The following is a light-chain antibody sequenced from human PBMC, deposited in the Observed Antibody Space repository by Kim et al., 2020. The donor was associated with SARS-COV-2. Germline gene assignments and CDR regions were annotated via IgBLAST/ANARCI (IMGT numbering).Light chain of an antibody. V-gene: IGLV3-21*04. CDR2: YDT. Sequence: SYELTQPPSVSVAPGKTARITCGENSIGLQSVPWYQQKPGQAPVLVIYYDTDRPSGIPERFSGSNSGNTATLTISRVEAGDEADYYCQVWDTGSDHPIFG. CDR3: QVWDTGSDHPI. J-gene: IGLJ2*01. CDR1: SIGLQS.